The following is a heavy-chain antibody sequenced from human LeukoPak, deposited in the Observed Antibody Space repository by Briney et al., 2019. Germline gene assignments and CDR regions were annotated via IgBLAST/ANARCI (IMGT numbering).Heavy chain of an antibody. Sequence: PSETLSLTCTVSGGSISSSGYYWGWIRQPPGRGLEWIGIIYHSGSTYYNPSLKSRVTISVDTTKNQFSLKLSSVTAADTAVYYCARDHGDSFYFEYWGQGTLVTVSS. J-gene: IGHJ4*02. CDR3: ARDHGDSFYFEY. CDR2: IYHSGST. D-gene: IGHD4-17*01. V-gene: IGHV4-39*07. CDR1: GGSISSSGYY.